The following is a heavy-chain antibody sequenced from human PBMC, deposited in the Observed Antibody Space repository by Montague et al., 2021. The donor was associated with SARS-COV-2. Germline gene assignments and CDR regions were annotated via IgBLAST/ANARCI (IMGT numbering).Heavy chain of an antibody. Sequence: ILSLTCTVSGGSISSGGYYWSWIRQHPGKGLEWIGYIYYSGSTYYXXXLKSRVTISVDTSKNQFSLKLSSVTAADTAVYYCATESLGYCSSTSCYGPHYGMDVWGQGTTVTVSS. CDR1: GGSISSGGYY. D-gene: IGHD2-2*01. CDR2: IYYSGST. J-gene: IGHJ6*02. CDR3: ATESLGYCSSTSCYGPHYGMDV. V-gene: IGHV4-31*03.